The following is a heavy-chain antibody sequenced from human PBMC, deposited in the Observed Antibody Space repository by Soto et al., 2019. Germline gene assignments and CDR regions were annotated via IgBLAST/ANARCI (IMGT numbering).Heavy chain of an antibody. CDR3: ARVEAVAGLYNYHGLDV. D-gene: IGHD6-19*01. J-gene: IGHJ6*02. CDR2: IAPIFGTT. Sequence: QVQLVQSGAEVKKPGSSVKVSCKVSGGTFSNYAIDWVRLAPGHGLEWMGGIAPIFGTTYYTQKFQGRATIIADDSTTTAYLEMSSLRSADTAIYYCARVEAVAGLYNYHGLDVWGQGTAVTVSS. V-gene: IGHV1-69*12. CDR1: GGTFSNYA.